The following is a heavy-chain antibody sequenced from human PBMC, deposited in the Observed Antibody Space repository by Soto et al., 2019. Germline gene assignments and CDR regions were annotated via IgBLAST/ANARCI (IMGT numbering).Heavy chain of an antibody. CDR3: ARGRREQLIRSTFDWFDP. CDR1: GGSFSAYY. D-gene: IGHD2-2*01. CDR2: INHAGST. V-gene: IGHV4-34*01. J-gene: IGHJ5*02. Sequence: SETLSLTCAVYGGSFSAYYWNWIRQPPGKGLEWIGEINHAGSTNYNPSLKSRVTMSLDTSKNQFSLRLSSVTAADTAVYSCARGRREQLIRSTFDWFDPWGQGILVTVSS.